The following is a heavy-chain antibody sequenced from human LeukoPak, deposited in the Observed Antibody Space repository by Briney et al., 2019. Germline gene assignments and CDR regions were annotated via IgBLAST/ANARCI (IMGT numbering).Heavy chain of an antibody. D-gene: IGHD3-22*01. J-gene: IGHJ1*01. CDR2: IKPSGGGT. Sequence: ASVKVSCKAARYTFTNYYVHWVRQAPEQGIEWMGIIKPSGGGTSYALKFQGRVTMTRDTSTSTAYMELSGLRSEDTAVYYCARYHFDSSGYYYFLGYFEHWGQGTLVTVSS. CDR3: ARYHFDSSGYYYFLGYFEH. V-gene: IGHV1-46*01. CDR1: RYTFTNYY.